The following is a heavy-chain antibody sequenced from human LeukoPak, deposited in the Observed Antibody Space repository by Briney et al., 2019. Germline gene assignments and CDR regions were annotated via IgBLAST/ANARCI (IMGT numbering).Heavy chain of an antibody. CDR1: GYTFTSYY. V-gene: IGHV1-46*01. D-gene: IGHD6-13*01. Sequence: ASVKVSCKASGYTFTSYYMHWVRQAPGQGLEWMGIINPSGGSTSYAQKFQGRVTMTRDTSTSTVYMELSSLRSEDTAVYYCARDRAAAGPHTYYYGMDVWGQGTTVTVSS. J-gene: IGHJ6*02. CDR3: ARDRAAAGPHTYYYGMDV. CDR2: INPSGGST.